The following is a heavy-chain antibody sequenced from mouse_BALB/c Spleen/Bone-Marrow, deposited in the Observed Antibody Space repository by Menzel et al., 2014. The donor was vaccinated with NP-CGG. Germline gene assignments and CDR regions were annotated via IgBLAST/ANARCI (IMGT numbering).Heavy chain of an antibody. V-gene: IGHV5-6-3*01. CDR1: GFTFSSCG. CDR3: ARGNYGNYVDYFDY. J-gene: IGHJ2*01. Sequence: DVKLVESGGGLVQPGGSLKLSCAASGFTFSSCGMSWVRPTPDKRLELVASINSNGGSTYYPDSVKGRFTISRDNAKNTLSLQMSSLKSEDTAMYYCARGNYGNYVDYFDYWGQGTTLTVSS. CDR2: INSNGGST. D-gene: IGHD2-1*01.